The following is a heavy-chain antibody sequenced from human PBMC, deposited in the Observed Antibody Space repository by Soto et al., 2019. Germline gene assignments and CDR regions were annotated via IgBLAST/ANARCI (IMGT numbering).Heavy chain of an antibody. D-gene: IGHD2-2*01. CDR1: GGAISSSSYY. V-gene: IGHV4-39*01. CDR3: ARGRGDIVVVQPSMDV. J-gene: IGHJ6*02. Sequence: SETLSLTCTVSGGAISSSSYYWCWIRPPPGKGLEWIGSIYYSGSTYYNPSLKSRVTISVDTSKNQFSLKLSSVTAADTAVYYGARGRGDIVVVQPSMDVWGQGTTVT. CDR2: IYYSGST.